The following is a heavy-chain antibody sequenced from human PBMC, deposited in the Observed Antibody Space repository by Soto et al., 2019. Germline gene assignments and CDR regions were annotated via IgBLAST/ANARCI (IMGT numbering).Heavy chain of an antibody. Sequence: SGPTLVNPTQTLTPTCTFSGFSLSTSGMCVSWIRQPPGKALEWLARIDWDDDKYYSTSLKTRLTISKDTSKNQVVLTMTNMDPVDTATYYCARGQPSIPYCSGGSCYARMVFDYWGQGTLVTVSS. CDR1: GFSLSTSGMC. CDR3: ARGQPSIPYCSGGSCYARMVFDY. D-gene: IGHD2-15*01. V-gene: IGHV2-70*11. J-gene: IGHJ4*02. CDR2: IDWDDDK.